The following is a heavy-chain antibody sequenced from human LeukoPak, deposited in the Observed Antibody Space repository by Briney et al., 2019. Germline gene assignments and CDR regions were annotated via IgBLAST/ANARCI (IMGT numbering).Heavy chain of an antibody. Sequence: GESLRLSCVVSGFTFSTYCMTWVRQAPGKGLEWVANIKQDGSEKYYVDSVKGRFAISRDNAKNSLYLQMNSLRAEDTAVYYCAKDVRFLEWSYYYYMDVWGKGTTVTVSS. V-gene: IGHV3-7*01. CDR1: GFTFSTYC. J-gene: IGHJ6*03. CDR2: IKQDGSEK. CDR3: AKDVRFLEWSYYYYMDV. D-gene: IGHD3-3*01.